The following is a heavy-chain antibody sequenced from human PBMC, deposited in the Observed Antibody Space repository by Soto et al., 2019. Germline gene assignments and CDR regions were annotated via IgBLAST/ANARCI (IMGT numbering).Heavy chain of an antibody. CDR3: ARDQAVAGFTCFDY. CDR1: GYTFTSYG. V-gene: IGHV1-18*01. J-gene: IGHJ4*02. D-gene: IGHD6-19*01. CDR2: ISAYNGNT. Sequence: ASVKVSCKASGYTFTSYGISWVRQAPGQGLEWMGWISAYNGNTNYAQKLQGRVTMTTDTSTSTAYMELRSLRSDDTAVYYCARDQAVAGFTCFDYWGQGTLVTVSS.